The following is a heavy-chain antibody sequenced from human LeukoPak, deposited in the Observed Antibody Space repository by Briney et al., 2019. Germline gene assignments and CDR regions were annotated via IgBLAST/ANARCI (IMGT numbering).Heavy chain of an antibody. V-gene: IGHV4-59*08. J-gene: IGHJ2*01. Sequence: SETLSLTCTVSGGSISPYYWSWIRQTPGKGLEWFGYLYHSGTTNYNPSLKSRVTISVDTSKNEFSLKLTSVTAADMAVYYCARLGYNDYVARYFDLWGRGTLVTVSS. CDR3: ARLGYNDYVARYFDL. CDR2: LYHSGTT. D-gene: IGHD5-24*01. CDR1: GGSISPYY.